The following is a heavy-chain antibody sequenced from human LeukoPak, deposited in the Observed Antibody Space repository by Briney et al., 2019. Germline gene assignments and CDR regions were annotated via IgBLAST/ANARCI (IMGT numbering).Heavy chain of an antibody. D-gene: IGHD6-6*01. J-gene: IGHJ3*02. CDR3: AELASWPDAFDI. CDR1: GVSISSSSYY. V-gene: IGHV4-39*01. CDR2: IYYSGST. Sequence: PSETLSLTCTVSGVSISSSSYYWGRLRQPPGKGLEWIGNIYYSGSTYYHPSLKSRVTISVDTSKNPFSLTLSSVTAADTAVYYCAELASWPDAFDIWGQGTMVTVSS.